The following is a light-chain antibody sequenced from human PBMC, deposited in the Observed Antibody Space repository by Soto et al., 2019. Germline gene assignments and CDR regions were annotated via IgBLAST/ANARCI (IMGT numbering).Light chain of an antibody. J-gene: IGKJ1*01. CDR2: WAS. CDR1: QSVLYTSNNKNY. CDR3: QQYYSPPQT. Sequence: DIVMTQSPDSLAVSLGERATINCKSSQSVLYTSNNKNYLAWYQQKPGQPPNLLIYWASTRESGVPDRFSGSGSGIDFPLTINSLQAEDVAVYYFQQYYSPPQTFGQGTKVEFK. V-gene: IGKV4-1*01.